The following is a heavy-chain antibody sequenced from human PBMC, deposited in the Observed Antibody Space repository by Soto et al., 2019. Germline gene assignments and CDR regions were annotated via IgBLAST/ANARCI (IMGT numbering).Heavy chain of an antibody. CDR3: AKDQSPGVRSYYNY. Sequence: PVGSLRLSCAASGFTFSSDAMSWVRQAPGKGLEWVSAISGSGGSTYYADSVKGRFTISRDNSKNTLYLQMNSLRAEDTAVYYCAKDQSPGVRSYYNYWGQGTLVTVSS. J-gene: IGHJ4*02. D-gene: IGHD2-2*01. V-gene: IGHV3-23*01. CDR2: ISGSGGST. CDR1: GFTFSSDA.